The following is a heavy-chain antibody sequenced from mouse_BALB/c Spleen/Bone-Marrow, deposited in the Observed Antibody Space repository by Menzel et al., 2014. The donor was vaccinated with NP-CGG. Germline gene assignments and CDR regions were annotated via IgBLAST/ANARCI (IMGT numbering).Heavy chain of an antibody. Sequence: EVQLQHSGAELVKPGASVKLSCTASGFNIKDTYLHCVKQRPEQGLDWIGRIDPAIFTKYDPKFQGKATITADTSSNTAYLHLSSLTSEDTAVYYCASYRYGWYFDVWGAGTTVTVSS. CDR2: IDPAIFT. CDR3: ASYRYGWYFDV. V-gene: IGHV14-3*02. CDR1: GFNIKDTY. D-gene: IGHD2-14*01. J-gene: IGHJ1*01.